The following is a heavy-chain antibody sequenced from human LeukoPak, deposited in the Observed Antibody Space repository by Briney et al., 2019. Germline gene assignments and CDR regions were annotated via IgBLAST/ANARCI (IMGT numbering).Heavy chain of an antibody. J-gene: IGHJ4*02. CDR3: ARSGEGEHTIDY. CDR1: GGSISSSSYY. Sequence: PSETLSLTCTVSGGSISSSSYYWGWIRQPPGKGLEWIGSIYYSGSTCYNPSLKSRVTISVDTSKNQFSLKLSSVTAADTAVYYCARSGEGEHTIDYWGQGTLVTVSS. CDR2: IYYSGST. D-gene: IGHD1/OR15-1a*01. V-gene: IGHV4-39*01.